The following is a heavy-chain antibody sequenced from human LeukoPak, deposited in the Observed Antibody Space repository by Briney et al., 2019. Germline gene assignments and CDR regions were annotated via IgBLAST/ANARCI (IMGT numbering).Heavy chain of an antibody. CDR3: AKFYDGSGSYFDY. CDR1: GFTFSDYY. D-gene: IGHD3-10*01. J-gene: IGHJ4*02. CDR2: ISGSGGGT. V-gene: IGHV3-23*01. Sequence: GGSLRLSCAASGFTFSDYYMSWIRQAPGKGLEWVSGISGSGGGTYYADSVKGRFTISRDNSKNTLYLQMNSLRAEDTAVYYRAKFYDGSGSYFDYWGQGTLVTVSS.